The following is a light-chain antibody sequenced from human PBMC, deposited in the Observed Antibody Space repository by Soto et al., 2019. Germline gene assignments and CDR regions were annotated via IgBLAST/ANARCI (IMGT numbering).Light chain of an antibody. CDR2: EVN. Sequence: QSVLTQPASVSGPPGQSITISCTGTSSDVGAYNYVSWYQQHPGKAPKLMIYEVNYRPSGVSSRFSGSKSGNTASLTISGLQAEDEADYYCSSYTSSNTLEVFGVGTKVTVL. CDR1: SSDVGAYNY. V-gene: IGLV2-14*01. J-gene: IGLJ1*01. CDR3: SSYTSSNTLEV.